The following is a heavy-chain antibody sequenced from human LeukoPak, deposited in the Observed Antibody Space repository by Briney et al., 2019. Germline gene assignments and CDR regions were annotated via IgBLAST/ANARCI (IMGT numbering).Heavy chain of an antibody. V-gene: IGHV3-30-3*01. J-gene: IGHJ4*02. Sequence: PGGSLRLSCAASGFIFSSYAMHWVRQAPGKGLEWVAVISYDGSNEYYADSVKGRFTISRDNSKNTLYLQMNSLRAEDTAVYYCARGEYYYGSESYYRGLDYWGQGTLVTVSS. CDR2: ISYDGSNE. D-gene: IGHD3-10*01. CDR1: GFIFSSYA. CDR3: ARGEYYYGSESYYRGLDY.